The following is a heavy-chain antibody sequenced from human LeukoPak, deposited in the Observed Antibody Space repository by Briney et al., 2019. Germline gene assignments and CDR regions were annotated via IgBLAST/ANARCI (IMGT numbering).Heavy chain of an antibody. J-gene: IGHJ5*02. V-gene: IGHV4-59*08. CDR1: VDSISSYY. CDR2: IHYSGTT. D-gene: IGHD3-10*01. CDR3: AGHDYYGSGSYR. Sequence: SETLSLTCTVSVDSISSYYWSWIRQPPGKGLEWIGYIHYSGTTNHNPSLKNRVTLSVDTSKTQFSLKLISVTAADAAVYYCAGHDYYGSGSYRWGQGTLVTVSS.